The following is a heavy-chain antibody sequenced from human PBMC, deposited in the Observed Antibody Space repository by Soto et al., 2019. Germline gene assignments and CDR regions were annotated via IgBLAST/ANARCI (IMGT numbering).Heavy chain of an antibody. CDR2: ISGSGGST. V-gene: IGHV3-23*01. D-gene: IGHD3-10*01. CDR3: AKNNLFGSVTKDY. J-gene: IGHJ4*02. CDR1: GFTFTNYP. Sequence: EVQLLESGGGLVQVGESLILSCPASGFTFTNYPMSWVRQAPGKGLEWVSSISGSGGSTYYADSVRGRFIISRDNSKNTLYLKLTSLRTEYTAVYYGAKNNLFGSVTKDYWGQGTLVTVSS.